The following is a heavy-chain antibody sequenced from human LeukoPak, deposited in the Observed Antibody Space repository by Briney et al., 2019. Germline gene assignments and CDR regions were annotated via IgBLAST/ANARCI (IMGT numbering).Heavy chain of an antibody. Sequence: ASVKVSCKASGGTFSSYAISWVRQAPGQGLEWMGWINPNSGGTNYAQKFQGRVTMTRDTSISTAYMELSRLRSDDTAVYYCARDGEGAFDIWGQGTMVTVSS. CDR3: ARDGEGAFDI. D-gene: IGHD3-3*01. CDR2: INPNSGGT. J-gene: IGHJ3*02. V-gene: IGHV1-2*02. CDR1: GGTFSSYA.